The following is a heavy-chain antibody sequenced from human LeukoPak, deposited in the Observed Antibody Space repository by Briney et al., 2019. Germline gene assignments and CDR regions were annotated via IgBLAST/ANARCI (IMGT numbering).Heavy chain of an antibody. D-gene: IGHD1-1*01. CDR3: SRWYNWNDEVFDY. J-gene: IGHJ4*02. CDR2: IRAYNGNK. Sequence: ASVKVSCKASGYTFTSYGISWVRQAPGKGLEWMGWIRAYNGNKYYAQKLQGRVTMTTDTSTSTAYMELRSLRSDDTVLYYCSRWYNWNDEVFDYWGGGTLVTVSS. CDR1: GYTFTSYG. V-gene: IGHV1-18*04.